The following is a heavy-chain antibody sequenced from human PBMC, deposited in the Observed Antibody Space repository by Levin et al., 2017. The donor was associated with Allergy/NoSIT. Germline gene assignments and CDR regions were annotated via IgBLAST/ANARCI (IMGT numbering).Heavy chain of an antibody. CDR3: AKSRDWIFDL. V-gene: IGHV3-23*01. J-gene: IGHJ2*01. CDR2: ISGSGGST. CDR1: GFTFPSYA. Sequence: LSLTCAASGFTFPSYAMSWVRQAPGKGLEWVSLISGSGGSTYYADSVKGRFTISRDNSKNTLYLQMNSLRAEDTAIYYCAKSRDWIFDLWGRGTLVTVSS.